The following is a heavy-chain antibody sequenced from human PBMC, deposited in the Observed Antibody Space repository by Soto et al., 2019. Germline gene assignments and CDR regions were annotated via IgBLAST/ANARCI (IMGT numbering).Heavy chain of an antibody. CDR2: IYWDDDK. J-gene: IGHJ4*02. V-gene: IGHV2-5*02. Sequence: QITLKESDPTLVKPTQTLTLTCTFSGFSLSTSGVGVGWIRQPPGKALEWLALIYWDDDKRYSPSLKSRLTITKDTSKNQVVLTMTNMDPVDTATYYCAHRLGVQLWQIFDYWGQGTLVTVSS. CDR3: AHRLGVQLWQIFDY. CDR1: GFSLSTSGVG. D-gene: IGHD5-18*01.